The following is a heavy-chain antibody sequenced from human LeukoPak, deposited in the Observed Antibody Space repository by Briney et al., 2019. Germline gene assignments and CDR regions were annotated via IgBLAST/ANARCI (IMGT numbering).Heavy chain of an antibody. Sequence: GGSLRLSCAASGFTFSGSAMHWVRQASGKGLEWVGRIRSKANSYATAYAASVKGRFTISRDDSKNTAYLQMNSLKTEDTAVYYCTRWGIAVAGTPSGYYMDVWGKGTTVTVSS. CDR2: IRSKANSYAT. V-gene: IGHV3-73*01. J-gene: IGHJ6*03. CDR1: GFTFSGSA. D-gene: IGHD6-19*01. CDR3: TRWGIAVAGTPSGYYMDV.